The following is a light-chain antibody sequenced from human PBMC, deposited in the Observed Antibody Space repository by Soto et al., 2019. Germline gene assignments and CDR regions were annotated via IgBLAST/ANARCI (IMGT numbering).Light chain of an antibody. CDR3: SSHTSSNLVV. CDR1: SSDIGAYNY. CDR2: DVS. J-gene: IGLJ2*01. V-gene: IGLV2-14*01. Sequence: QSALTQPASVSGSPGQSITISCAGTSSDIGAYNYVSWYQQYPGKAPKLMIHDVSNRPSGVSNRFSGSKSGNTASLTISGLQAEDEADYYCSSHTSSNLVVFGGGTKVTVL.